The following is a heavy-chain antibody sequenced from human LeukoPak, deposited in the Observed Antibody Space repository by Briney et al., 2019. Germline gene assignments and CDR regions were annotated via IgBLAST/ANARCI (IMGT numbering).Heavy chain of an antibody. J-gene: IGHJ6*02. Sequence: SQTRSRTCAISGVSVSSNGAAWNWIRKSPWRGLNWLGRTYDGSKGYNDYAVSVKSRITIDPATSKTKLSPQLNSVTPEDTAVYYCAASFGYSSGQVGYSSYGMDVWGQPSTVTVPS. D-gene: IGHD6-19*01. CDR3: AASFGYSSGQVGYSSYGMDV. CDR1: GVSVSSNGAA. V-gene: IGHV6-1*01. CDR2: TYDGSKGYN.